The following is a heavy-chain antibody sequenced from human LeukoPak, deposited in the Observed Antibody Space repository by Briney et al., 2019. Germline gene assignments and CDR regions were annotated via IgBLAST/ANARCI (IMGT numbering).Heavy chain of an antibody. CDR1: GGSFSGYY. Sequence: PSETLSLTCAVYGGSFSGYYWSWIRQPPGKGLEWIGEINHSGSTNYNPSLKSRVTISVDTSKNQFSLKLSSVTAADTAVYYCAGSTIFGVVIIDRRNFDYWGQGTPVTVSS. CDR3: AGSTIFGVVIIDRRNFDY. J-gene: IGHJ4*02. CDR2: INHSGST. V-gene: IGHV4-34*01. D-gene: IGHD3-3*01.